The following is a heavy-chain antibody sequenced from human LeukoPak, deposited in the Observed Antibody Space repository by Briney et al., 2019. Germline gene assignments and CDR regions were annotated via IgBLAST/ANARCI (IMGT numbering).Heavy chain of an antibody. CDR2: INWNGGST. D-gene: IGHD3-10*01. Sequence: GGSLGLSCAASGFTFDDCGMSWVRQAPGKGLEWVSAINWNGGSTGYADSVKGRFTISRDNAKNSLYLQMNSLRAEDTALYYCARRRVTVVRGVDITSYYFDYWGQGTLVTVSS. V-gene: IGHV3-20*04. J-gene: IGHJ4*02. CDR3: ARRRVTVVRGVDITSYYFDY. CDR1: GFTFDDCG.